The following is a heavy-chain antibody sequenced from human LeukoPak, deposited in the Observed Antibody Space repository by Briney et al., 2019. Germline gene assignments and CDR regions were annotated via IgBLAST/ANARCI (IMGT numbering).Heavy chain of an antibody. D-gene: IGHD1-26*01. CDR3: ARRRYSGSSQHFDY. V-gene: IGHV3-48*03. CDR1: GFTFSSYE. J-gene: IGHJ4*02. Sequence: PPGGSLRLSCAASGFTFSSYEMNWVRQAPGKGLEWVSYISSSGSTIYYADSVKGRFTISRDNAKNSLYLQMNTLRAEDTAVYYCARRRYSGSSQHFDYWGQGTLVTVSS. CDR2: ISSSGSTI.